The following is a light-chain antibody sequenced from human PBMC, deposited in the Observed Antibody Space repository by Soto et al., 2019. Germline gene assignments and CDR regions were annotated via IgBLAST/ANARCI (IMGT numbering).Light chain of an antibody. CDR3: QQHTNWPLT. Sequence: EIVMTQSPAALSVYQGERAALSCQASQSVSSFLAWYQQKPGQAPRLLIYDASNRATGIPARFSGSGSGTDFTLTISSLEPEDFAVYYCQQHTNWPLTFGGGTKVDI. J-gene: IGKJ4*01. CDR2: DAS. CDR1: QSVSSF. V-gene: IGKV3-11*01.